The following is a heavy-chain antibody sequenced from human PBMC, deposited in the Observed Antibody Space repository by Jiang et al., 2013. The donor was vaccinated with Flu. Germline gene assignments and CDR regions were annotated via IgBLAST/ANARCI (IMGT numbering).Heavy chain of an antibody. D-gene: IGHD1-26*01. CDR1: GFTFSNYA. V-gene: IGHV3-23*01. J-gene: IGHJ4*02. CDR3: ARTPVGATLQVVDY. Sequence: VQLLESGGGLIQPGRSLRLSCAVSGFTFSNYAMSWVRQAPGKGLEWVSAISASGGSTYYADSVKGRFTVSRDNSKNTLYLQMNSLRAEDTAVYYCARTPVGATLQVVDYWGQGTLVTVSP. CDR2: ISASGGST.